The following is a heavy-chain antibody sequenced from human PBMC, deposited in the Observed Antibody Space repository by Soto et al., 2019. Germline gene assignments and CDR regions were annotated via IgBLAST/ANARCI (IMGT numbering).Heavy chain of an antibody. CDR3: ARETYYNGHLIGNLDL. D-gene: IGHD3-10*01. V-gene: IGHV3-30-3*01. CDR1: GFTFSNYA. CDR2: VSSEGGTQ. J-gene: IGHJ2*01. Sequence: QVQLVESGGGVVQPGRSLRLSCAASGFTFSNYAMQWVRQAPGKGLEWVAVVSSEGGTQFYADSVKGRFTISRDNSKNSLYLQMNSLTTEDAALYYCARETYYNGHLIGNLDLWGRGTLVIVSS.